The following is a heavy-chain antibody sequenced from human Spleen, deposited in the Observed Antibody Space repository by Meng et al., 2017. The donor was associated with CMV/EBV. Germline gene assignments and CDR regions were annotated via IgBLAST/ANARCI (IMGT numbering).Heavy chain of an antibody. CDR1: GGSISSYY. D-gene: IGHD3-22*01. V-gene: IGHV4-59*01. CDR2: IYYSGST. Sequence: GSLRLSCTVSGGSISSYYWSWIRQPPGKGLEWIGYIYYSGSTNYNPSLKSRVTISVDTSKNQFSLKLSSVTAADTAVYYCARDSLYDSSGSGLHVWGQGTTVTVSS. CDR3: ARDSLYDSSGSGLHV. J-gene: IGHJ6*02.